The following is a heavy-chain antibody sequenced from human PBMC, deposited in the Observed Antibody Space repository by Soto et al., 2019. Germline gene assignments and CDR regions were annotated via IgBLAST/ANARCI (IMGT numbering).Heavy chain of an antibody. CDR1: VFTFSSYS. Sequence: AGSLRLSYAASVFTFSSYSMNCVRNPPGNGLESVSYISSSSSYIYYADSVQGRFTIHRPNAKNSLHLQMNSLRAEDTAVYYCARDRCSGGSCYSGWFDPWGQGTLVTVSS. CDR3: ARDRCSGGSCYSGWFDP. J-gene: IGHJ5*02. CDR2: ISSSSSYI. D-gene: IGHD2-15*01. V-gene: IGHV3-21*01.